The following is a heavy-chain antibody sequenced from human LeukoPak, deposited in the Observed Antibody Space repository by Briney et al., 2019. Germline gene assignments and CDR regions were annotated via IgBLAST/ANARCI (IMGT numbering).Heavy chain of an antibody. D-gene: IGHD3-22*01. CDR2: INHSGST. Sequence: SETLSLTCAVYGGSFSGYYWSWIRQPPGKGLEWIGEINHSGSTNYNPSLKSRVTISVDTSKNQFSLKLSSVTAADTAVYYCARANYYDSSGYYYVGRYFDYWGQGTLVTVSS. V-gene: IGHV4-34*01. CDR1: GGSFSGYY. CDR3: ARANYYDSSGYYYVGRYFDY. J-gene: IGHJ4*02.